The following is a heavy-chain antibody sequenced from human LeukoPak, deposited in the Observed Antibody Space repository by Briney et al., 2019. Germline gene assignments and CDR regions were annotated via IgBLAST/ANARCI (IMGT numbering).Heavy chain of an antibody. CDR2: IYYSGST. V-gene: IGHV4-39*07. CDR3: AALSDSSGYSNHY. CDR1: GGSISSYY. Sequence: SETLSLTCTVSGGSISSYYWSWIRQPPGEGLEWIGSIYYSGSTYYNPSLKSRVTISVDTSKNQFSLKLSSVTAADTAVYYCAALSDSSGYSNHYWGQGTLVTVSS. J-gene: IGHJ4*02. D-gene: IGHD3-22*01.